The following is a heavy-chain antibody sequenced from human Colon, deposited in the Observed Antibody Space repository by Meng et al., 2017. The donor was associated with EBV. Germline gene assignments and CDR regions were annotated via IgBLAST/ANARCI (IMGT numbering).Heavy chain of an antibody. CDR2: IYHSGST. D-gene: IGHD2-21*02. CDR3: ARVGAYCGGDCYHPR. J-gene: IGHJ4*02. Sequence: QECCAGLVKPAGTLPLTCAVYGGPLSIRYWWSWVRQPPGKGLAWIGEIYHSGSTNYNPSLKSRVTISVDESKNQFSLRLSSVTAADTAVYYCARVGAYCGGDCYHPRWGQGTLVTVSS. CDR1: GGPLSIRYW. V-gene: IGHV4-4*02.